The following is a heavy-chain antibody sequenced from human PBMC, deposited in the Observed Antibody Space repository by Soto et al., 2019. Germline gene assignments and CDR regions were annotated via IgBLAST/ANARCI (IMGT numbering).Heavy chain of an antibody. D-gene: IGHD1-26*01. Sequence: QVQLQESGPGLVKPSETLSLTCTVSGASIRSYYWSWIRQPPVKGLEWIGFIYYSGSTNYNPSLKSRVTISVDTSKNQFSLRVSSVTAADTAVYYCARDQNGSPHFDYWGQGTLVTVSS. CDR1: GASIRSYY. CDR2: IYYSGST. CDR3: ARDQNGSPHFDY. V-gene: IGHV4-59*01. J-gene: IGHJ4*02.